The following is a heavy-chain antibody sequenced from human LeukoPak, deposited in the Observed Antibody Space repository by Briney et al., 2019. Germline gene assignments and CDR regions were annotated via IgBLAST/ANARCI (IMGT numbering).Heavy chain of an antibody. CDR2: IYSGDST. V-gene: IGHV3-66*01. J-gene: IGHJ4*02. CDR1: GFTVSSNY. Sequence: GGSLRLSCAASGFTVSSNYMSWVRQAPGKGLEWVSVIYSGDSTYYADSVKGRFTISRDYSKNTLYLQMNSLRAEDTAVYYCARNRGGYATDWGQGTLVTVSS. CDR3: ARNRGGYATD. D-gene: IGHD5-12*01.